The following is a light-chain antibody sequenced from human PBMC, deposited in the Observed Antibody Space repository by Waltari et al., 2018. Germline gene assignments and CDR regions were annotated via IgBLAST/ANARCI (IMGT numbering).Light chain of an antibody. CDR3: AAWDESLKGWV. CDR1: SSNIGSNT. CDR2: GND. Sequence: QSVLIQPPSASGTPGQRVTISCFGSSSNIGSNTVDWYQAVPGTAPKLLIHGNDPRPSGVPDRFSGSKSGASGSLAISGLQPEDETDYYCAAWDESLKGWVFGGGTRLTVL. J-gene: IGLJ3*02. V-gene: IGLV1-44*01.